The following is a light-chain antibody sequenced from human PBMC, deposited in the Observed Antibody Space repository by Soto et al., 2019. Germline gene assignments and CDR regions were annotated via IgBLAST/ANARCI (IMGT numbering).Light chain of an antibody. CDR1: SSNIGSNT. V-gene: IGLV1-44*01. Sequence: QAVVTQPPSASGTPGQTVTISCSGSSSNIGSNTVNWYQQLPGTAPKLLIYSNNQRPSGVPDRFSGSKSGTSASLAISGLQSEDEADYYCAAWDDSLSGYVFGTGTKVTVL. J-gene: IGLJ1*01. CDR2: SNN. CDR3: AAWDDSLSGYV.